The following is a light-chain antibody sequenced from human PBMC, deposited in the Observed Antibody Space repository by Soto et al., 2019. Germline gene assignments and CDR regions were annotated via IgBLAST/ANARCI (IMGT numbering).Light chain of an antibody. CDR3: QQYCRSPPIT. Sequence: EIVLTQSPGTLSLSPGARATLSCRASQSVPSRYLAWYQQKPGQAPRLLIYGAYSRATGIPDRFSGSGSGTDFTLTISRLEPEDFAVYYCQQYCRSPPITFGQGTRLESK. V-gene: IGKV3-20*01. CDR2: GAY. CDR1: QSVPSRY. J-gene: IGKJ5*01.